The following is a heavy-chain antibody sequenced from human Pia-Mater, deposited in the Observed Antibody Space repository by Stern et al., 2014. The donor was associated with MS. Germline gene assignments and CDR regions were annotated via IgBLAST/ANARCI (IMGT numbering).Heavy chain of an antibody. Sequence: VQLVESGGGVVQPGRSLRLSCAASGFTFSSYGMHWVRQAPGKGLEWVAIIWDDGSNKYYADSVKGRFTISRDNSKNTLYLQMNSLRAEDTAVYYCARDPNNENWFDPWGQGTLVTVSS. D-gene: IGHD1-1*01. CDR3: ARDPNNENWFDP. J-gene: IGHJ5*02. V-gene: IGHV3-33*01. CDR2: IWDDGSNK. CDR1: GFTFSSYG.